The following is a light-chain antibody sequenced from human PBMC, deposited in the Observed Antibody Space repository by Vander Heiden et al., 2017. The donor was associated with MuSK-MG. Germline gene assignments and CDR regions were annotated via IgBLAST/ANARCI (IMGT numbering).Light chain of an antibody. V-gene: IGLV2-14*03. J-gene: IGLJ3*02. Sequence: QSALTQPASVSGPPGQSITISCTGTSSDVGAYNYVSWYQQHPGKAPKLMIYDVRNRPSGVSDRFSGSKSGNTASLTISGLQTEDEADYYCSSYTTSITWVFGGGTKLTVL. CDR2: DVR. CDR1: SSDVGAYNY. CDR3: SSYTTSITWV.